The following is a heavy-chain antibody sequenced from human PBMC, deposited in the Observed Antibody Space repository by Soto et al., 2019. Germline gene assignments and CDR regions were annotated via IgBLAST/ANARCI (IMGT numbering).Heavy chain of an antibody. CDR3: ARVVGALGRWFDP. D-gene: IGHD2-15*01. CDR1: GYTFTSYG. V-gene: IGHV1-18*01. J-gene: IGHJ5*02. Sequence: GASVKVSCKASGYTFTSYGLSWVRQAPGQGLEWMGRISAYNYNTNYAQKLQGRVTMTTDTSTSTAYMELRSLRSDDTAVYYCARVVGALGRWFDPGGKGTLVTVSS. CDR2: ISAYNYNT.